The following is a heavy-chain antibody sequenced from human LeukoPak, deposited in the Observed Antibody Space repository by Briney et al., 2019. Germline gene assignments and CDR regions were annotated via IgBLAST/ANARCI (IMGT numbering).Heavy chain of an antibody. CDR2: MNPNSGNT. CDR3: ARVGTYYYGSGRSHGSTENYYYMDV. Sequence: ASVKVSCEASGYTFTSYDINWVRQATGQGLEWMGWMNPNSGNTGYAQKFQGRVTMTRNTSISTAYMELSSLRSEDTAVYYCARVGTYYYGSGRSHGSTENYYYMDVWGKGTTVTVSS. V-gene: IGHV1-8*01. D-gene: IGHD3-10*01. J-gene: IGHJ6*03. CDR1: GYTFTSYD.